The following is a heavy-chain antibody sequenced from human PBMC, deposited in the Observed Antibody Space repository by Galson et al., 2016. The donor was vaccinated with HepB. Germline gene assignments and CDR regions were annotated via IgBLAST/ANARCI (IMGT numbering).Heavy chain of an antibody. CDR1: GFTFGSYG. V-gene: IGHV3-33*01. J-gene: IGHJ5*02. CDR2: IWNDGTNK. CDR3: ARDYFTTATRWFDP. D-gene: IGHD1-1*01. Sequence: SLRLSCAASGFTFGSYGMHWVRRAPGKGLEWVAAIWNDGTNKYYADSVKGRLTISRDNSMNTLYLQMNSLRAEDTAVYYCARDYFTTATRWFDPWGQGTLVTVSS.